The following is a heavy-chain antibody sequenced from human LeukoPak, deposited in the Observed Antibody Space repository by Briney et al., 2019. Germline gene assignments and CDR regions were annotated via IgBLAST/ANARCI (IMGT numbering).Heavy chain of an antibody. J-gene: IGHJ3*02. V-gene: IGHV3-20*04. Sequence: GGSLRLSCAASGFTFDDYGMSWVRQAPGKGLEWVSGINWNGGCTGYADSVKGRFTISRDNAKNSLYLQMNSLRAEDTALYYCARDGVSSGVTPAFDIWGQGTMVTVSS. D-gene: IGHD3-22*01. CDR1: GFTFDDYG. CDR2: INWNGGCT. CDR3: ARDGVSSGVTPAFDI.